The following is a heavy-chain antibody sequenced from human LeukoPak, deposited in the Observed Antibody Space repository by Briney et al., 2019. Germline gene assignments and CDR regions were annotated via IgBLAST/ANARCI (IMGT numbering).Heavy chain of an antibody. Sequence: AASVTVSCKASGYTFTVYYMHWVRQAPGQGLEWMGWINPNSGGTNYAQKFQGRVTMTRDTSISTAYMELSRLRSDDTAVYYCARGRYSYGYWVGFFDYWGQGTLVTVSS. V-gene: IGHV1-2*02. CDR3: ARGRYSYGYWVGFFDY. CDR2: INPNSGGT. CDR1: GYTFTVYY. J-gene: IGHJ4*02. D-gene: IGHD5-18*01.